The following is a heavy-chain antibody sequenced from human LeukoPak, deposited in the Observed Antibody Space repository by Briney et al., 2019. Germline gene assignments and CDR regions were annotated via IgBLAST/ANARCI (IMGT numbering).Heavy chain of an antibody. Sequence: GGSLRLSCAASGFTFSSYGMHWVRQAPGKGLEWVAVIWYDGTNTYYADSVKGRFTISRDNSKNALYLQMNSLRAEDTAVYYCARDFCSGGSCYPDAFDIWGQGTMVTVSS. D-gene: IGHD2-15*01. CDR2: IWYDGTNT. V-gene: IGHV3-33*01. CDR1: GFTFSSYG. CDR3: ARDFCSGGSCYPDAFDI. J-gene: IGHJ3*02.